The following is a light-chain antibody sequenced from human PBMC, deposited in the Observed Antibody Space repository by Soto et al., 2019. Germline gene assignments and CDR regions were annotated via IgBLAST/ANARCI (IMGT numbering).Light chain of an antibody. J-gene: IGKJ2*01. CDR2: AAS. CDR1: QSISSY. CDR3: QQSYSTPRT. V-gene: IGKV1-39*01. Sequence: DIQMTQSPSSLSASVGDRLTITCRASQSISSYLDWYQQKPGKAPKLLIYAASSLQSGVPSRFSGSGSGTDFTLTISSLQPEDFATYYCQQSYSTPRTFGQGTKLEIK.